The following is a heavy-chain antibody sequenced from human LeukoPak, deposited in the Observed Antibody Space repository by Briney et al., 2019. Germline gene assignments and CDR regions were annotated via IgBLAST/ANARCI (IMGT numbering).Heavy chain of an antibody. CDR3: AREPRIVGATNFDY. V-gene: IGHV1-18*04. CDR1: GYTLTGYY. D-gene: IGHD1-26*01. CDR2: ISAFNGNT. Sequence: GASVKISCKASGYTLTGYYMHWVRQAPGQGLEWMGWISAFNGNTNYAQKLQGRVTMTTDTSTSTAYMELRSLRSDDTAVYYCAREPRIVGATNFDYWGQGTLVTVSS. J-gene: IGHJ4*02.